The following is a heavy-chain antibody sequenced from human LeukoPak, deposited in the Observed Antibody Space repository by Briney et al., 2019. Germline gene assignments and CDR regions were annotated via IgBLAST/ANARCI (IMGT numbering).Heavy chain of an antibody. CDR2: INSDGSSP. Sequence: GGSLRLSCAASGFTFSSYWMHWVRQAPGKGLVWVSRINSDGSSPNYADSVKGRFTISRDNSKNTLYLQMNSLRAEDTALYYCVKASSSSPQYNWFDAWGQGTLVTVSS. D-gene: IGHD6-6*01. CDR1: GFTFSSYW. CDR3: VKASSSSPQYNWFDA. J-gene: IGHJ5*02. V-gene: IGHV3-74*01.